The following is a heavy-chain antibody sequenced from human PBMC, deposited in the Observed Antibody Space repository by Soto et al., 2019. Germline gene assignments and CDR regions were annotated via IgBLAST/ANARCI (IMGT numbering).Heavy chain of an antibody. Sequence: EVQLVESGGGLVKPGGSLRLSCVGSAFIFSDHSMNWVRQAPGKGLEWVTSIGDTGTFIYYADSVKGRFTISRDNAKNSLFLQMDSLRPADTAVYYCARDQRYLRQGYSDYWGQGTLVTVSS. CDR1: AFIFSDHS. V-gene: IGHV3-21*01. D-gene: IGHD4-4*01. CDR2: IGDTGTFI. J-gene: IGHJ4*02. CDR3: ARDQRYLRQGYSDY.